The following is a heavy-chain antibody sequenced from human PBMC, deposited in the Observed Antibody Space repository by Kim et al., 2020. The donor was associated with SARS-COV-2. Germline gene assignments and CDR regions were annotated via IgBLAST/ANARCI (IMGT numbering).Heavy chain of an antibody. V-gene: IGHV4-31*03. CDR3: ARDRGASGHYDFWSGNDAFDI. J-gene: IGHJ3*02. Sequence: SETLSLTCTVSGGSISSGGYYWSWIRQHPGKGLEWIGYIYYSGSTYYNPSLKSRVTISVDTSKNQFSLKLSSVTAADTAVYYCARDRGASGHYDFWSGNDAFDIWGQGTMVTVSS. CDR1: GGSISSGGYY. CDR2: IYYSGST. D-gene: IGHD3-3*01.